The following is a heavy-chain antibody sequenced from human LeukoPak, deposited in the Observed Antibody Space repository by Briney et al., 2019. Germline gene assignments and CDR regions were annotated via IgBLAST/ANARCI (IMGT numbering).Heavy chain of an antibody. V-gene: IGHV3-7*01. CDR2: IHHEGSEE. D-gene: IGHD2/OR15-2a*01. J-gene: IGHJ4*02. CDR3: ARDDFGPAY. CDR1: GFTFSTYW. Sequence: GGSLRLSCAASGFTFSTYWMSWVRQAPGKGLEWVANIHHEGSEEYYVDSVKGRFTISRDSAKNSLYLQMNSLRVEDTAVYYCARDDFGPAYWGQGTLVTVSS.